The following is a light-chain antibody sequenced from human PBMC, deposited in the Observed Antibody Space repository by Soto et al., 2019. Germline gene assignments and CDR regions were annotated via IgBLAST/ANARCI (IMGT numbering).Light chain of an antibody. J-gene: IGLJ2*01. CDR1: SSDVGGYNY. V-gene: IGLV2-14*01. CDR2: DVS. Sequence: QAVVTQPASVSGSPGQSITISCTGTSSDVGGYNYVSWYQQHPGKPPKLMIYDVSNRPSGVSNRFSGSKSGNTASLTISRLQTEDEADYYCSSYRGSSTHVVFGGGTKLTVL. CDR3: SSYRGSSTHVV.